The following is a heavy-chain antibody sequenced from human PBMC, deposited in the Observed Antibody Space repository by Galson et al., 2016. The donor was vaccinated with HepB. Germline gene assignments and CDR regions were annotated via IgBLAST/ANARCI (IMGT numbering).Heavy chain of an antibody. Sequence: SVKVSCKASGGTFSSDAISWVRQAPGQGLEWMGGIIPIFNRPHYAQKFQGRLTISAEESTCTGYMELNSLTSDDTAVYYCARASRLGRDLVNWFDPWGQGTLVTVSS. CDR1: GGTFSSDA. CDR2: IIPIFNRP. CDR3: ARASRLGRDLVNWFDP. J-gene: IGHJ5*02. D-gene: IGHD5-24*01. V-gene: IGHV1-69*13.